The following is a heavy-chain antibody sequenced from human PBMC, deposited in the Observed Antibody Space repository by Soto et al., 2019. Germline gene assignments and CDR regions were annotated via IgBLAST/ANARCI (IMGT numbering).Heavy chain of an antibody. CDR1: GFTFSSYA. J-gene: IGHJ4*02. V-gene: IGHV3-23*01. CDR2: ISGSDGTT. CDR3: AKGSGYSSSSSRVFDS. Sequence: GGSLRLSCVASGFTFSSYAMIWVRQAPGKGLEWVSAISGSDGTTNYIDTVKGRFTISRDNLKNTVYLQMNSLRVEDSAIYHCAKGSGYSSSSSRVFDSWGQGTLVTVSS. D-gene: IGHD6-6*01.